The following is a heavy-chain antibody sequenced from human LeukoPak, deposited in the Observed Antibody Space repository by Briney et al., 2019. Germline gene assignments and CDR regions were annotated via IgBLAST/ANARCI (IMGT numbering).Heavy chain of an antibody. CDR2: ISHSGST. J-gene: IGHJ4*02. CDR3: ARVSDY. Sequence: SETLSLTCTVYGGSFSGYYWGWFRQPPGKGLEWIGEISHSGSTNYNPSLKSRVTISLDTSKNQFSLKLSSVTAADTAVYYCARVSDYWGQGTLVTVSS. CDR1: GGSFSGYY. V-gene: IGHV4-34*01.